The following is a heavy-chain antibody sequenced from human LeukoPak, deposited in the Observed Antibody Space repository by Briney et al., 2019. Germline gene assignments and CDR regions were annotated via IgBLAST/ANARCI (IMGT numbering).Heavy chain of an antibody. D-gene: IGHD1-26*01. CDR1: GYTFTGYY. CDR2: SNPNSGGT. CDR3: ARGIVGATTGD. Sequence: GASVKVSCKASGYTFTGYYIHWVRQAPGQGLEWMGWSNPNSGGTNYAQKFRGRVTMTRDTSISTAYMELSRLRSDDTAVYYCARGIVGATTGDWGQGTLVTVSS. V-gene: IGHV1-2*02. J-gene: IGHJ4*02.